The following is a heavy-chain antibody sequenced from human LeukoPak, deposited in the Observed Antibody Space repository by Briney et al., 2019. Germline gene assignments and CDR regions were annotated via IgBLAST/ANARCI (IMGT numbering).Heavy chain of an antibody. J-gene: IGHJ4*02. CDR2: INHSGST. D-gene: IGHD2-2*01. CDR3: ARGISRQLQSKGLDY. Sequence: SETLFLTCAVYGGSFSGYYWSWIRQPPGKGLEWIGEINHSGSTNYNPSLKSRVTISVDTSKNQFSLKLSSVAAADTAVYYCARGISRQLQSKGLDYWGQGTLVTVSS. CDR1: GGSFSGYY. V-gene: IGHV4-34*01.